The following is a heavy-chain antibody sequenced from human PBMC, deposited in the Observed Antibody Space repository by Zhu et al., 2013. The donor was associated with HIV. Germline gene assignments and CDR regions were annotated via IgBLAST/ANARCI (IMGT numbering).Heavy chain of an antibody. D-gene: IGHD5-12*01. CDR1: GGTFSSYT. CDR2: IIPILGIA. V-gene: IGHV1-69*02. J-gene: IGHJ6*02. Sequence: QVQLVQSGAEVKKPGSSVKVSCKASGGTFSSYTISWVRQAPGQGLEWMGRIIPILGIANYAQKFQGRVTITADKSTSTAYMELSSLRSEDTAVYYCARVDGGYDSGYYYGMDVWGQGTTVTVSS. CDR3: ARVDGGYDSGYYYGMDV.